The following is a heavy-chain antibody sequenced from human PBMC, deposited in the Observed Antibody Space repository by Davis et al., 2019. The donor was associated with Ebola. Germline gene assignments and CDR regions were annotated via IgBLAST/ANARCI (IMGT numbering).Heavy chain of an antibody. CDR1: GDSFNSYW. V-gene: IGHV5-51*01. D-gene: IGHD3-16*02. J-gene: IGHJ3*02. CDR3: ARRDLSVGNGAFDI. Sequence: GESLKISCKGSGDSFNSYWIGWARQRPGKGLEWMGIIYPGDSDTRYSPSFQGQVTFSADKSINTAYVQWRSLQASDSAIYYCARRDLSVGNGAFDIWGQGTMVTVSS. CDR2: IYPGDSDT.